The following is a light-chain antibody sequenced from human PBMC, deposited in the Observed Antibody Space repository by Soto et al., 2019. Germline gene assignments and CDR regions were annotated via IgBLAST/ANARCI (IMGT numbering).Light chain of an antibody. J-gene: IGKJ1*01. CDR2: SAS. Sequence: DLQVTQSPSSLSASVGDRVTITWRASQDIGNVLGWYQQEPGKAPRRLIYSASNVQSGVPSRFSGSRSGTEFTLTISSLQPEDFVTYHCLQHKTFPWTFGQGTKVEMK. CDR3: LQHKTFPWT. V-gene: IGKV1-17*01. CDR1: QDIGNV.